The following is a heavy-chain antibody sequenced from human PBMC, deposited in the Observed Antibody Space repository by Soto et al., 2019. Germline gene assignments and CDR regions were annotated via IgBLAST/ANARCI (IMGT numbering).Heavy chain of an antibody. CDR2: ISPNSGNI. Sequence: QVHLVQSGAEVKTPGASVNVSCKTSGYTFTRNGISWVRQAPGQGLEWMGWISPNSGNIKYAQKLQGRVIMTTDTSTSTAYMELRSLRSDDTAVYYCVKDRDSNTWPSRDVWGPGTTVTVSS. J-gene: IGHJ6*02. CDR3: VKDRDSNTWPSRDV. D-gene: IGHD3-22*01. V-gene: IGHV1-18*01. CDR1: GYTFTRNG.